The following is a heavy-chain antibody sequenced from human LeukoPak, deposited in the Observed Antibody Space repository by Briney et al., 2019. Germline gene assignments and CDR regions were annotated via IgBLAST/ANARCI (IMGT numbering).Heavy chain of an antibody. J-gene: IGHJ4*02. CDR2: INAGNGNT. D-gene: IGHD2-15*01. V-gene: IGHV1-3*01. CDR1: GYTFTSYA. Sequence: ASVKVSCKASGYTFTSYAMHWVRQAPGQRLEWMGWINAGNGNTEYSQKFQGRVTITRDTSASTAYMELSSLRSEDTAVYHCAREGYCSGGSCYWASKEFDYWGQGTLVTVSS. CDR3: AREGYCSGGSCYWASKEFDY.